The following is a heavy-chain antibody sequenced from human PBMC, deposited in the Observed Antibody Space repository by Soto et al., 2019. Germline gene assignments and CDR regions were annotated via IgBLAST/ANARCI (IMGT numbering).Heavy chain of an antibody. CDR1: GYTFISYG. CDR3: ARDGARDWRTRGNWFDP. D-gene: IGHD2-21*02. V-gene: IGHV1-18*01. CDR2: ISPYNGNT. J-gene: IGHJ5*02. Sequence: QVQLVQFGVEVKKPGASVKVSCKASGYTFISYGISWLRQAPGQGPEWMGWISPYNGNTNYAQRVQGRVTMTTDTYTSTAYMELRSLRYDDTAVYYCARDGARDWRTRGNWFDPWGQGTLVTVTS.